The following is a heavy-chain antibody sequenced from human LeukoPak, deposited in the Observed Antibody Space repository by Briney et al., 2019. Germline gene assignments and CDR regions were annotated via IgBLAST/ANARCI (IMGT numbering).Heavy chain of an antibody. J-gene: IGHJ5*02. CDR1: GFTFSSYA. CDR2: ISSNGGST. Sequence: PGGSLRLSYSASGFTFSSYAMHWVRQAPGKGLEYVSAISSNGGSTYYADSVKGRFTISRDNSKNTLYLQMSSPRAEDTAVYYCVKEDSSSWYGNWFDPWGQGTLVTVSS. CDR3: VKEDSSSWYGNWFDP. D-gene: IGHD6-13*01. V-gene: IGHV3-64D*06.